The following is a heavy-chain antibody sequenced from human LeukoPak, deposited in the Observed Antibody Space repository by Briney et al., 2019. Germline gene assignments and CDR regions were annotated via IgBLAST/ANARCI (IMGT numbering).Heavy chain of an antibody. V-gene: IGHV3-30*04. Sequence: PGGSLRLSCAASGSTFSSYAIYWVRQAPGKGLECVTFISYDGGKKDYADSVKGRFTISRDNSKTTVYLQMNSLRVEDTAVYYCARDGGPNWNGNFYYMDVWGKGTTVTVSS. CDR2: ISYDGGKK. CDR3: ARDGGPNWNGNFYYMDV. J-gene: IGHJ6*03. D-gene: IGHD1-20*01. CDR1: GSTFSSYA.